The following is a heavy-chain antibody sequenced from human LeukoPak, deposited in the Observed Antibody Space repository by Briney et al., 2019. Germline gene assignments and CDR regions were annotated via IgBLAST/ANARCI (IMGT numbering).Heavy chain of an antibody. CDR2: INHSGST. D-gene: IGHD4-17*01. V-gene: IGHV4-34*01. CDR1: GGSFSGYY. Sequence: SETLSLTCAVYGGSFSGYYWSWIRQPPGKGLEWIGEINHSGSTNYNPSLKSRVTISVDTSKNQFFLKLSSVTAADTAVYYCARARRDARLRETSLTTVTTRYGRTFDYWGQGTLVTVSS. J-gene: IGHJ4*02. CDR3: ARARRDARLRETSLTTVTTRYGRTFDY.